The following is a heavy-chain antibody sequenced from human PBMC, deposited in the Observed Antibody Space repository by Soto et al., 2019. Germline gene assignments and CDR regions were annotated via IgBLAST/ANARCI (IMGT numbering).Heavy chain of an antibody. D-gene: IGHD3-22*01. V-gene: IGHV3-30-3*01. J-gene: IGHJ4*02. CDR2: ISTDGSIE. CDR1: GFTFSSYT. Sequence: GGSLRLSCAASGFTFSSYTMHWVRQAPGKGLEWVTLISTDGSIEHYADSVKGRFTISRDNAKNTLYLQMNSLRAEDTAVYYCARDPTYYYYSSGYYDYWGQGTLVTVSS. CDR3: ARDPTYYYYSSGYYDY.